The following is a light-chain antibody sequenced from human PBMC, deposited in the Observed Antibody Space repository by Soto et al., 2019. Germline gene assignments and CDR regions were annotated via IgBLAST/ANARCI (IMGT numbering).Light chain of an antibody. Sequence: QSVLTQPPSASGSPGQSVTISCTGTSSDVGGYNYVSWYQQHPDKAPKPMIYEVSKRPSGVPDRFSGSKSGNTASLTVSGLQAEDEADYYCSSYAGSKNSVFGGGTKLTVL. CDR1: SSDVGGYNY. V-gene: IGLV2-8*01. CDR3: SSYAGSKNSV. CDR2: EVS. J-gene: IGLJ3*02.